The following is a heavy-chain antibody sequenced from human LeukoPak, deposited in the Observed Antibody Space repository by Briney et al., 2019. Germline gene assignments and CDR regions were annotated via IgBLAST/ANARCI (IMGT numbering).Heavy chain of an antibody. Sequence: GGSLRLSCVASGFPFSSYWVTWVRQAPGKGLEWVGNIKQDGSEKYYMDSVKGRFTISRDNAKNSLYLQMNSLRAEDTAVYYCAREYYYDSSGPPRSVFDIWGQGTMVTVSS. CDR2: IKQDGSEK. V-gene: IGHV3-7*01. J-gene: IGHJ3*02. CDR1: GFPFSSYW. D-gene: IGHD3-22*01. CDR3: AREYYYDSSGPPRSVFDI.